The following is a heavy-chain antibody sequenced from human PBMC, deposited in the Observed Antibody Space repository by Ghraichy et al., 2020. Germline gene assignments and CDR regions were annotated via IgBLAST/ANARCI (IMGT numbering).Heavy chain of an antibody. CDR1: GFTFSNYG. V-gene: IGHV3-33*01. Sequence: GGSLRLSCAASGFTFSNYGIHWVRQAPGKGLEWVAIIWYDGSNKYYVDSVKGRFTTSRDNSKNTLYLQMNSLRAEDTAVYYCARGTVTIFGVVTYAMDVWGQGTTVTVSS. J-gene: IGHJ6*02. D-gene: IGHD3-3*01. CDR3: ARGTVTIFGVVTYAMDV. CDR2: IWYDGSNK.